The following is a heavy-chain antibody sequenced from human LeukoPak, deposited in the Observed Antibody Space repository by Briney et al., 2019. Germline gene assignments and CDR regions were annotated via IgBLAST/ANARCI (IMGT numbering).Heavy chain of an antibody. CDR3: ARAWVGYCTNGVCYYFDY. CDR1: GGSFSGYY. Sequence: SETLSLTCAVYGGSFSGYYWNWIRQPPGKGLEWIGEINHSGSTNYNPSLKSRVTISVDTSKNQFSLKLSSVTAADTAVYYCARAWVGYCTNGVCYYFDYWGQRTLVTVSS. V-gene: IGHV4-34*01. J-gene: IGHJ4*02. D-gene: IGHD2-8*01. CDR2: INHSGST.